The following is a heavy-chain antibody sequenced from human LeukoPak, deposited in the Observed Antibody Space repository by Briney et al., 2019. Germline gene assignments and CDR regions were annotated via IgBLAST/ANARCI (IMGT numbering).Heavy chain of an antibody. CDR1: GFTVSSNY. Sequence: GGSLRLSCAASGFTVSSNYMSWVRQAPGKGLEWVSVIYSGGSTYYADSVKGRFTISRDNSKNTLYLQMNSLRAEDTAVYYCARVGSIVAAGTVDYWGQGTLVTVSS. J-gene: IGHJ4*02. V-gene: IGHV3-53*01. CDR3: ARVGSIVAAGTVDY. CDR2: IYSGGST. D-gene: IGHD6-13*01.